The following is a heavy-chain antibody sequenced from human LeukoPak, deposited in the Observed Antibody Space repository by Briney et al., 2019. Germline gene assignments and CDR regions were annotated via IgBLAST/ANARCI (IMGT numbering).Heavy chain of an antibody. Sequence: PSQTLSVTCAVSGDSISSGGYSWSWIRQPPGKGLEWIGYIYYSGSTYYNPSLKSRVTISVDTSKNQFSLKLSSVTAADTAVYYCARSIQLWLVAFDIWGQGTMVTVSS. CDR2: IYYSGST. J-gene: IGHJ3*02. V-gene: IGHV4-30-4*07. CDR1: GDSISSGGYS. D-gene: IGHD5-18*01. CDR3: ARSIQLWLVAFDI.